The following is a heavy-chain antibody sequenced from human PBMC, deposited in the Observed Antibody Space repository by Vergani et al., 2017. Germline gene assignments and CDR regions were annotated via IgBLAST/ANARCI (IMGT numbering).Heavy chain of an antibody. D-gene: IGHD3-10*01. J-gene: IGHJ5*02. V-gene: IGHV1-18*01. CDR1: GYTFTSYG. Sequence: QVQLLQSGAEVKKPGASVKVSCKASGYTFTSYGINWVRQAPGQGLEWMGWISTYNGNTKYAQILQGRVTMTTDTSTSTVYMDLRSLRSDDTAVYYCARDLSPAMVRGVITYNWFDPWGQGTLVTVSS. CDR3: ARDLSPAMVRGVITYNWFDP. CDR2: ISTYNGNT.